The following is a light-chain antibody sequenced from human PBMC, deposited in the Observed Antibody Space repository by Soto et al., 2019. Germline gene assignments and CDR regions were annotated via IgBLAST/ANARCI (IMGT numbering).Light chain of an antibody. V-gene: IGLV1-51*01. CDR3: GTWDSSLSGGV. CDR1: SSNIGNNY. CDR2: DNN. J-gene: IGLJ2*01. Sequence: QSVLTQPPSVSAAPGQKVTISCSGSSSNIGNNYVSWFQQLPGTAPKLLIYDNNKRPSGIPDRFSGSKSGTSATLGITGLQTGEEADYYCGTWDSSLSGGVFGGGTQLTVL.